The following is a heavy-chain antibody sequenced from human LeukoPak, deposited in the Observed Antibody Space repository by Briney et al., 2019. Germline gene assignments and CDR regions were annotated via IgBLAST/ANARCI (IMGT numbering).Heavy chain of an antibody. D-gene: IGHD5-18*01. Sequence: PSETLSLTCTVSGGSISSADYYWSWIRQPPGKGLEWIGYIYYSGSTYYNPSLKSRVTISVDTSKNQFSLKLSSVTAADTAVYYCARVDTAIPFYFDYWGQGTLVTVS. V-gene: IGHV4-30-4*08. CDR2: IYYSGST. J-gene: IGHJ4*02. CDR3: ARVDTAIPFYFDY. CDR1: GGSISSADYY.